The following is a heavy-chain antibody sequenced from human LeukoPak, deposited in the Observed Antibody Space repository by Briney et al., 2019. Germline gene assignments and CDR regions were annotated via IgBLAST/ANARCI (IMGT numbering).Heavy chain of an antibody. J-gene: IGHJ6*02. CDR3: AREEYYYDSSGDPHYYGMDV. D-gene: IGHD3-22*01. CDR1: GASISSYY. CDR2: IYYSGST. Sequence: PSETLSLTCTISGASISSYYWSWIRQPPGMGLEWIGYIYYSGSTNYNPSLKSRVTISVDTSKNQSSLNVSSVTAADTAVYYCAREEYYYDSSGDPHYYGMDVWGQGTTVTVSS. V-gene: IGHV4-59*13.